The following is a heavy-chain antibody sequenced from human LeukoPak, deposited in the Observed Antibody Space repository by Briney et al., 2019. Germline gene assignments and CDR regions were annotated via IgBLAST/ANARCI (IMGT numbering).Heavy chain of an antibody. J-gene: IGHJ5*02. CDR3: ASVPGIVALSDWFDP. CDR2: INHSGST. Sequence: SETLSLTCAVYRGSFSGYYWSWIRQPPGKGLEWIGEINHSGSTNYNPSLKSRVTISVDTSKKQFSLKLSSVTAADTAVYYCASVPGIVALSDWFDPCGQGTLFTVSS. V-gene: IGHV4-34*01. CDR1: RGSFSGYY. D-gene: IGHD1-26*01.